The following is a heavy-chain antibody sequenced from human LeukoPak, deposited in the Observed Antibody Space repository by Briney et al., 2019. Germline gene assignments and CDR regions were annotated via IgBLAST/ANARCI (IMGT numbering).Heavy chain of an antibody. V-gene: IGHV4-59*01. CDR2: IYYSGST. CDR1: GGSISSYY. CDR3: ARDRVAGLDC. Sequence: SETLSLTCTVSGGSISSYYWSWIRQPPGKELEWIGYIYYSGSTNYNPSLKSRVTISVDTSKNQFSLKLSSVTAADTAVYYCARDRVAGLDCWGQGTLVTVSS. D-gene: IGHD3-10*01. J-gene: IGHJ4*02.